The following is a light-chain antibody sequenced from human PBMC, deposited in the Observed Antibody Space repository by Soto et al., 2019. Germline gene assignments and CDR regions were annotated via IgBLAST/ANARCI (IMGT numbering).Light chain of an antibody. V-gene: IGLV2-14*01. CDR2: EVN. J-gene: IGLJ1*01. CDR3: SSYTTSNTYV. Sequence: QSVLTQPASVSGSPGQSITFSCTGTSSDIGVYNYVSWYQQHPGKAPKLTIYEVNNRPSGVSNRFSGSKSGNTASLTISGLQAEDEAYYYCSSYTTSNTYVFGTGTKVTVL. CDR1: SSDIGVYNY.